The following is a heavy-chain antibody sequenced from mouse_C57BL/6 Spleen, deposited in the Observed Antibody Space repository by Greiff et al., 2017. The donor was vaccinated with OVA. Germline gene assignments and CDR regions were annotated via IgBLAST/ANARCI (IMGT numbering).Heavy chain of an antibody. V-gene: IGHV1-82*01. CDR1: GYAFSSSW. CDR2: IYPGDGDT. D-gene: IGHD2-1*01. Sequence: LVESGPELVKPGASVKISCKASGYAFSSSWMNWVKQRPGKGLEWIGRIYPGDGDTNYNGKFKGKATLTADKSSSTAYMQLSSLTSEDSAVYFCAREEAYGTFDYWGQGTTLTVSS. CDR3: AREEAYGTFDY. J-gene: IGHJ2*01.